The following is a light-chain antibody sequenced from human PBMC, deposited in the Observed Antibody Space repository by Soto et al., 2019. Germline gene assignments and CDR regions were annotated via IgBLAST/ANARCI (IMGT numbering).Light chain of an antibody. V-gene: IGKV1-39*01. CDR2: GAS. CDR1: LNIGDS. J-gene: IGKJ1*01. CDR3: LQTYNLPRT. Sequence: GGRVTITCRASLNIGDSLSWFQQKAGKPPTQLIYGASALQSGVPVRFSGSASGTDFTLTIRNMQREDFATYYCLQTYNLPRTFGQGTKVDIK.